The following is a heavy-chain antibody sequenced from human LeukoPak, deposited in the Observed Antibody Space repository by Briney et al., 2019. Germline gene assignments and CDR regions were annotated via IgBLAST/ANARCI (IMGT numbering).Heavy chain of an antibody. J-gene: IGHJ4*02. CDR1: GYSISSGDY. Sequence: SETPSLTCTVSGYSISSGDYWGWIRQPPGKGLEWIGSIYYTGDTYYNSSLKSRVTISVDTSNGQFSLELTSVTAADTAVYYCARESSVTATYWGQGTLVIVSS. D-gene: IGHD2-15*01. CDR3: ARESSVTATY. CDR2: IYYTGDT. V-gene: IGHV4-38-2*02.